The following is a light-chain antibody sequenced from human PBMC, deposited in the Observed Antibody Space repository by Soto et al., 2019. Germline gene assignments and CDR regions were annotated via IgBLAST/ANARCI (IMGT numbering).Light chain of an antibody. V-gene: IGLV2-11*01. CDR2: DVS. CDR3: CSYVSNNSLDV. CDR1: SSDVGGYNY. Sequence: QSALTQPRSVSGSPGQSVTISCTGTSSDVGGYNYVSWYQQHPGKAPKLMIYDVSKRPSGVPDRFSGSKSGNTASLTISGLQAEDEADYYCCSYVSNNSLDVFGTGTKLTVL. J-gene: IGLJ1*01.